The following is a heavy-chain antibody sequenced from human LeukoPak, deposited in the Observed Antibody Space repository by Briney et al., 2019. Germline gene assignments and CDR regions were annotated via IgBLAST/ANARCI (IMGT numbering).Heavy chain of an antibody. Sequence: SETLSLTCTVSGASISDASISRLGYYWGWIRQPPGKGLEWIGSIYYTGNTYFNPSLESRVTISVDTSKNQFSLKLSSVTAADTAVYYCARWYYDGSGYYYDFWGQGTLVTVSS. CDR2: IYYTGNT. CDR1: GASISDASISRLGYY. J-gene: IGHJ4*02. D-gene: IGHD3-22*01. CDR3: ARWYYDGSGYYYDF. V-gene: IGHV4-39*07.